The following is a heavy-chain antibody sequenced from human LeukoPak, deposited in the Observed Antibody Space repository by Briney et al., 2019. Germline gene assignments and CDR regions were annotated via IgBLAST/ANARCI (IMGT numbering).Heavy chain of an antibody. Sequence: GSLRLSCAASGFTFRTYWMTGGRQAPGKGLEGGANMKVDGGEIYLLESVKGGFTISRDNAKDSLDLQRNGLRVEDTAVYYCARRQKEGTGYWGQGTLVTVSS. J-gene: IGHJ4*02. CDR2: MKVDGGEI. V-gene: IGHV3-7*01. CDR1: GFTFRTYW. D-gene: IGHD3/OR15-3a*01. CDR3: ARRQKEGTGY.